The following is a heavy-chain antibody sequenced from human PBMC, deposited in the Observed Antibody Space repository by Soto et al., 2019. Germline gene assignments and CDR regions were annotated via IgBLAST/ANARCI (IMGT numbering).Heavy chain of an antibody. CDR1: GYTFTSYY. CDR3: ARDPPLDLDGMDV. J-gene: IGHJ6*02. Sequence: ASVKVSCKASGYTFTSYYMHWVRQAPGQGLEWMGIINPSGGGTSYAQKFKGRVTMTRDTSTSTVYMELSSLRSEDTAVYYCARDPPLDLDGMDVWGQGTTVTVS. CDR2: INPSGGGT. V-gene: IGHV1-46*01. D-gene: IGHD3-9*01.